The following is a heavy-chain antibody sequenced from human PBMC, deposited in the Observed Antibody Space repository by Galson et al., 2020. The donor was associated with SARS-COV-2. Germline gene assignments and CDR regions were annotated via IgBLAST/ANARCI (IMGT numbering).Heavy chain of an antibody. V-gene: IGHV3-48*02. J-gene: IGHJ6*02. CDR1: GFTFSSYS. D-gene: IGHD5-12*01. CDR2: ISSSSSTI. Sequence: GGSLRLSCAASGFTFSSYSMNWVRQAPGKGLEWVSYISSSSSTIYYADSVKGRFTISRDNAKNLLYLQMNSLRDEDTAVYYCARDRGGYEANYYYYGMDFWGQGTTVTVSS. CDR3: ARDRGGYEANYYYYGMDF.